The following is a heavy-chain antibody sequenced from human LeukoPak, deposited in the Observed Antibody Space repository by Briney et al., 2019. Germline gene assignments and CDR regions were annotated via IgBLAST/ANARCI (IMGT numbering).Heavy chain of an antibody. CDR1: GFTFSSYS. V-gene: IGHV3-48*01. J-gene: IGHJ6*03. CDR2: VSSTSTTI. CDR3: AKTPDYYFYYMDV. Sequence: GGSLRLSCAASGFTFSSYSMNWVRQAPGKGLEWVSYVSSTSTTIFYADSVKGRFTISRDNAKNSLYLQMNSLRAEDTAVYYCAKTPDYYFYYMDVWGTGTTVTASS.